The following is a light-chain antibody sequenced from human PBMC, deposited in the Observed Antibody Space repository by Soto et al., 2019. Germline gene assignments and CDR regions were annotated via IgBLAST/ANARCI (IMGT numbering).Light chain of an antibody. CDR3: SSYAGSNNYV. CDR2: EVS. V-gene: IGLV2-8*01. CDR1: SSDVGGYNY. J-gene: IGLJ1*01. Sequence: QYVLTQPPSASGSPGQSVTISCTGTSSDVGGYNYVSWYQQHPGQAPKLLSYEVSKRPSGVPDRFSGSKSGNTASLTVSGLQAEDEADYYCSSYAGSNNYVFGTGTKVTVL.